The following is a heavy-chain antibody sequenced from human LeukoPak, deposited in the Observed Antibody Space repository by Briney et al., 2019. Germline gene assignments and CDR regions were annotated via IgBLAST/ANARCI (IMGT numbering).Heavy chain of an antibody. CDR2: IYTSGST. V-gene: IGHV4-4*07. J-gene: IGHJ5*02. CDR3: ARDFAYCSGGSCLPHNWFDP. CDR1: GGSISSYY. D-gene: IGHD2-15*01. Sequence: SETLSLTCTVSGGSISSYYWSWIRQPAGKGLEWIGRIYTSGSTNYNPSLKGRVTMSVDTSKNQFSLKLSSVTAADTAVYYCARDFAYCSGGSCLPHNWFDPWGQGTLATVSS.